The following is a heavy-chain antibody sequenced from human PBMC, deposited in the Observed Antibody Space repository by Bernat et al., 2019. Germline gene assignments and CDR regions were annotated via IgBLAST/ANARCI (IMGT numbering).Heavy chain of an antibody. CDR3: AREGVGSSGYDALDVLNY. D-gene: IGHD5-12*01. V-gene: IGHV3-48*02. Sequence: VQLVESGGGVVQPGRSLRLSCAASGFTFSSYGMHWVRQAPGKGLEWVSYISSRSSTIYYADSVKGRFTISRDNAKNSLYLQMNSLRDEDTAVYYCAREGVGSSGYDALDVLNYWGQGTLVTVSS. J-gene: IGHJ4*02. CDR1: GFTFSSYG. CDR2: ISSRSSTI.